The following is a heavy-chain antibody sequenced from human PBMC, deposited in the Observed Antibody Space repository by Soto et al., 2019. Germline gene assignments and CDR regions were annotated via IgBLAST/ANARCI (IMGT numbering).Heavy chain of an antibody. CDR2: MYYTGST. CDR1: GASISRYY. Sequence: SETLSLTCTVSGASISRYYWSWIRQSPGKGLEWIGYMYYTGSTNYNPSLKSRVTISVDTSKNQFSLKLRSATAADTAVYYCARDRRYSYGPPSAFQIWGQGTRVTVS. D-gene: IGHD5-18*01. J-gene: IGHJ3*02. V-gene: IGHV4-59*01. CDR3: ARDRRYSYGPPSAFQI.